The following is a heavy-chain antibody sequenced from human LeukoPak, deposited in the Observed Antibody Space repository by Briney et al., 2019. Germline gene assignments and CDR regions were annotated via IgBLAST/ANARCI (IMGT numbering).Heavy chain of an antibody. D-gene: IGHD4-23*01. CDR3: ARDRGGNDDAFDI. CDR2: IYYSGST. V-gene: IGHV4-39*07. CDR1: GGSISSSSYY. J-gene: IGHJ3*02. Sequence: SETLSLTCTVSGGSISSSSYYWGWIRQPPGKGLEWIGSIYYSGSTYYNPSLKSRVTISVDTSKNQFSLKLSSVTAADTAVYYCARDRGGNDDAFDIWGQGTMVTVSS.